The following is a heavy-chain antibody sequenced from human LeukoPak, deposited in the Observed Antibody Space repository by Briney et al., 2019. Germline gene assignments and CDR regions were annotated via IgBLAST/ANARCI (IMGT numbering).Heavy chain of an antibody. CDR3: AKDIFTGIAAAGAIDY. Sequence: GGSLRLSCAASGFTFDDYAMHWVRQAPGKGLEWVSGISWNSGSIGYADSVKGRFTISRDNAKNSLYLQMNSLRAEDAALYYCAKDIFTGIAAAGAIDYWGQGTLVTVSS. D-gene: IGHD6-13*01. CDR2: ISWNSGSI. V-gene: IGHV3-9*01. J-gene: IGHJ4*02. CDR1: GFTFDDYA.